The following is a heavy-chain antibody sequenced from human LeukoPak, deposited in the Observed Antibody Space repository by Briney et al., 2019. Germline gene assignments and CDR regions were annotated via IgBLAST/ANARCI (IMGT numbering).Heavy chain of an antibody. J-gene: IGHJ4*02. D-gene: IGHD6-25*01. Sequence: SETLSLTCTVSGYSISSGYYWGWIRQPPGKGLEWIGSIYHSGSTYYNPSLKSRVTISVDTSKNQFSLKLSSVTAADTAVYYCAREGQRGDLLTFDYWGQGTLVTVSS. CDR3: AREGQRGDLLTFDY. CDR2: IYHSGST. CDR1: GYSISSGYY. V-gene: IGHV4-38-2*02.